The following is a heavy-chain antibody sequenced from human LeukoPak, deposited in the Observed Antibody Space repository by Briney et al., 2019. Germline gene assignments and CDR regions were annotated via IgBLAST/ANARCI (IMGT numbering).Heavy chain of an antibody. CDR1: GLTVSSSY. J-gene: IGHJ3*02. CDR3: ARGRIQLWTDAFDI. Sequence: GGALRLSCAASGLTVSSSYMSWVRQAPGEGREGVSVIYSGGSTYYADSVKGRFTISRDNSKTTLYLQMNSLGAEDTAVYYCARGRIQLWTDAFDIWGQGTMVTVSS. CDR2: IYSGGST. V-gene: IGHV3-53*01. D-gene: IGHD5-18*01.